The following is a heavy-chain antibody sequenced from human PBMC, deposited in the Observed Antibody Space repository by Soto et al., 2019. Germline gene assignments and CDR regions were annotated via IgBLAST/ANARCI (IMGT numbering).Heavy chain of an antibody. Sequence: GGSLRLSCAASGFTFDDYAMHWVRQAPGKGLEWVSGISWNSGSIGYADSVKGRFTISRDNAKNSLYLQMNSLRAEDTAVYYCARDPGMIARAYYFDYWGQGTLVTVSS. CDR2: ISWNSGSI. CDR1: GFTFDDYA. J-gene: IGHJ4*02. CDR3: ARDPGMIARAYYFDY. D-gene: IGHD3-22*01. V-gene: IGHV3-9*01.